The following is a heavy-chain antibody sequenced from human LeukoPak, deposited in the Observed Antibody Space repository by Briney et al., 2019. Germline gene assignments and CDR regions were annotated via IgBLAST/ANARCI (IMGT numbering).Heavy chain of an antibody. J-gene: IGHJ4*02. CDR1: GGSISSGGYS. D-gene: IGHD3-10*01. V-gene: IGHV4-30-2*01. Sequence: SETLSLTCAVSGGSISSGGYSWSWIRQPPGKGLGWIGYIYHSGSTHYNPSLKSRVTISVDRSKNHFSLKLSSVTAADTAVYYCARNWYYYGSGSYYDYFDYWGQGTLVTVSS. CDR2: IYHSGST. CDR3: ARNWYYYGSGSYYDYFDY.